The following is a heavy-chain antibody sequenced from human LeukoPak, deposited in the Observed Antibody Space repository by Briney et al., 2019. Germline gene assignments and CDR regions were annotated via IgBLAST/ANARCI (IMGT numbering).Heavy chain of an antibody. CDR3: AREDDYGDLFDY. D-gene: IGHD4-17*01. V-gene: IGHV3-48*01. J-gene: IGHJ4*02. Sequence: PGGSLRLSCAASGFTFSSYSMNWVRQAPGKGLEWVSYITSRSSTIYYADSVKGRFTISRDNAKNSLYLQMNSLRAEDTAVYYCAREDDYGDLFDYWGQGTLVTVSS. CDR1: GFTFSSYS. CDR2: ITSRSSTI.